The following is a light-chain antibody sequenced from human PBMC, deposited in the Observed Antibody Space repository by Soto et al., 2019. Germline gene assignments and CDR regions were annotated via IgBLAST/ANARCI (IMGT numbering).Light chain of an antibody. V-gene: IGKV1-12*01. CDR3: EQSDTLPIT. Sequence: DIQMTQSPSSVSAFVGDRVTITCRASQGLNTWLAWYQQKPAKAPKLLMYSASILHTGASSRFTGGGSGTEFTLTINSLQREDLATYSCEQSDTLPITFGGGTKVDIK. CDR1: QGLNTW. CDR2: SAS. J-gene: IGKJ4*01.